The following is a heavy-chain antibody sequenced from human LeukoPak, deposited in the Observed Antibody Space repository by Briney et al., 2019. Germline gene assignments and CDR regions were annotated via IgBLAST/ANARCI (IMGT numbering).Heavy chain of an antibody. Sequence: SESLSLTCTISGGSISSYYWSWIRQPPGKGLEWVGYIYYTGSTNHNPSLKSRVTISVDTSKNQFSLKLSSVTAADTAVYYCAREPGQRFLEWLPYYYYYMDVWGKGTTVTVSS. D-gene: IGHD3-3*01. V-gene: IGHV4-59*12. J-gene: IGHJ6*03. CDR3: AREPGQRFLEWLPYYYYYMDV. CDR1: GGSISSYY. CDR2: IYYTGST.